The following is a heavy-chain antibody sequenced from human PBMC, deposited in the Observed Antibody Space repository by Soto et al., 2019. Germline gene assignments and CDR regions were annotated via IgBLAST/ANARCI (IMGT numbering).Heavy chain of an antibody. CDR3: ARDQGGYCSGGSFRRGAFDI. D-gene: IGHD2-15*01. V-gene: IGHV3-13*01. CDR2: IGTAGDT. J-gene: IGHJ3*02. CDR1: GFTFSSYD. Sequence: EVQLVESGGGLVQPGGSLRLSCAASGFTFSSYDMHWVRQATGKGLEWVSAIGTAGDTYYPGSVKGRFTISRENAKNSLYLQMNSLSAGDTALYYWARDQGGYCSGGSFRRGAFDIWGEGTRVTVSS.